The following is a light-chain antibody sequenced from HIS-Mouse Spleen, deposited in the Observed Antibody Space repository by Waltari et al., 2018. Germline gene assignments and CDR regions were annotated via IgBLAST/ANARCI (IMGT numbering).Light chain of an antibody. Sequence: QSALTQPASVSRSPGQPITISCTGTSSDVGGYNYFSWYQQHPGKAHKLMIYEVSNRPSGVSNRFSGSKSGNTASLTISGLQAEDEADYYCSSYTSSSTYVFGTGTKVTVL. V-gene: IGLV2-14*01. CDR3: SSYTSSSTYV. CDR2: EVS. CDR1: SSDVGGYNY. J-gene: IGLJ1*01.